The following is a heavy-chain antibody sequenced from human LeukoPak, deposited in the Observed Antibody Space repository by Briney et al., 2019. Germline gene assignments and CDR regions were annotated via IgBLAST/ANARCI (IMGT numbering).Heavy chain of an antibody. Sequence: GGSLRPSCAASGFTFSSYSMNWVRQAPGKGLEWVSSISSSSSYIYYADSVKGRFTISRDNSKNTLYLQMNSLRAEDTAVYYCAKEAYSSGWSEEEYFQHWGQGTLVTVSS. CDR3: AKEAYSSGWSEEEYFQH. CDR1: GFTFSSYS. V-gene: IGHV3-21*04. J-gene: IGHJ1*01. D-gene: IGHD6-19*01. CDR2: ISSSSSYI.